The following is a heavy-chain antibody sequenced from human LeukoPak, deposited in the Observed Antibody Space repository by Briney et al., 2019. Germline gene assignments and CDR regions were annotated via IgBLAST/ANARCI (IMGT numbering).Heavy chain of an antibody. D-gene: IGHD2-15*01. CDR3: AREFCGGGSCYSPRLDF. Sequence: GASVKVSCKASGYTFSSYAMNWVRQAPGQGLEWMGWINTNTGSPTYAQGFTGRFVFSLDTSVSTAYLQISSLKAEDTAVYYCAREFCGGGSCYSPRLDFWGQGTLVIVSS. CDR1: GYTFSSYA. V-gene: IGHV7-4-1*02. CDR2: INTNTGSP. J-gene: IGHJ4*02.